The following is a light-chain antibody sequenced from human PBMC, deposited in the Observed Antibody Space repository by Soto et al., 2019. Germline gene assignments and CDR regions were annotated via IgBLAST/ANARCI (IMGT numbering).Light chain of an antibody. CDR2: GNS. J-gene: IGLJ1*01. CDR3: QSYDSSLSALYV. CDR1: SSNIGAGYD. Sequence: SVLTQPPPVSGAPGQRVTISCTGSSSNIGAGYDVHWYQQLPGTAPKLLIYGNSNRPSGVPDRFSGSKSGTSASLAITGLQAEDEADYYCQSYDSSLSALYVFGTGTKVTVL. V-gene: IGLV1-40*01.